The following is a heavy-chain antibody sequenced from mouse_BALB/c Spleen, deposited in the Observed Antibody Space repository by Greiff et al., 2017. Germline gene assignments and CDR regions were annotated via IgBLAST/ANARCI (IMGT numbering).Heavy chain of an antibody. V-gene: IGHV1-5*01. J-gene: IGHJ4*01. CDR3: TREGVPYGNFYYYAMDY. Sequence: EVKLVESGTVLARPGASVKMSCKASGYTFTSYWMHWVKQRPGQGLEWIGAIYPGNSDTSYNQKFKGKAKLTAVTSTSTAYMELSSLTNEDSAVYYCTREGVPYGNFYYYAMDYWGQGTSVTVSS. CDR2: IYPGNSDT. D-gene: IGHD2-10*02. CDR1: GYTFTSYW.